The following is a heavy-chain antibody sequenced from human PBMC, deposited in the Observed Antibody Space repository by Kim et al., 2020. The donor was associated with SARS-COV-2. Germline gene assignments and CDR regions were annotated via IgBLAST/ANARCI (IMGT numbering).Heavy chain of an antibody. CDR3: AKPSYGDYAKNWYFDL. D-gene: IGHD4-17*01. Sequence: SVKGRFTISRDNSKNTLYLQMNSLRAEDTAVYYCAKPSYGDYAKNWYFDLWGRGTLVTVSS. V-gene: IGHV3-23*01. J-gene: IGHJ2*01.